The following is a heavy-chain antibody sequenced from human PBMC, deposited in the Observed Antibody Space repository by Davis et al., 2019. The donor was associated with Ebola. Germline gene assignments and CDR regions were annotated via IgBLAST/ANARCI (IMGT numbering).Heavy chain of an antibody. Sequence: SETLSLTCTVSGGSISSYYWSWIRQPPGKGLERIGEINHSGSTNYNPSLKSRVTISVDTSKNQFSLKLSSVTAADTAVYYCARDVWAYYFDYWGQGTLVTVSS. V-gene: IGHV4-34*01. J-gene: IGHJ4*02. D-gene: IGHD2-8*01. CDR2: INHSGST. CDR3: ARDVWAYYFDY. CDR1: GGSISSYY.